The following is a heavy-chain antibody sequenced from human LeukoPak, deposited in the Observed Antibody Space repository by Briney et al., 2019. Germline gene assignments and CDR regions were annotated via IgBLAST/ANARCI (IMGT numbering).Heavy chain of an antibody. CDR3: AKGIAAAGYSPLDY. D-gene: IGHD6-13*01. J-gene: IGHJ4*02. V-gene: IGHV3-23*01. CDR2: ISCSCDST. CDR1: GCTFSSYA. Sequence: GGPLRLSCAASGCTFSSYAMSWVRQSPGRGLEWVSAISCSCDSTYYADSVRGRFTISRDNSKNTLSLQMNSLRAEDTAVYYCAKGIAAAGYSPLDYWGQGTLVTVSS.